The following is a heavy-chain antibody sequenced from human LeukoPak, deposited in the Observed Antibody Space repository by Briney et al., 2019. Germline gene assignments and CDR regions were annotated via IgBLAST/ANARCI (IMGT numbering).Heavy chain of an antibody. CDR1: GFTFSSYG. V-gene: IGHV3-30*19. J-gene: IGHJ4*02. CDR3: ASWDLSEDAGFPGY. D-gene: IGHD3-16*02. CDR2: ISYDGSNK. Sequence: GGSLRLSCAASGFTFSSYGMHWVRQAPGKGLEWVAVISYDGSNKYYADSVKGRFTISRDNSKNTLYLQMNSLRAEDTAVYYCASWDLSEDAGFPGYWGQGTLVTVSS.